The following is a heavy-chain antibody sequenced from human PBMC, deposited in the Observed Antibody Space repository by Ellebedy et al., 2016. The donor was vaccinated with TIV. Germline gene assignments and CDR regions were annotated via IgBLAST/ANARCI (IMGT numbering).Heavy chain of an antibody. CDR3: AKDGPDWGSYFDS. D-gene: IGHD7-27*01. CDR1: GFTFSSYA. V-gene: IGHV3-23*01. CDR2: ISASYDT. Sequence: GESLKISCAASGFTFSSYAMNWVRQATGKGLEWVSAISASYDTHYVDSVKGRFTISRDNSKNTLYLQMNSLRAEDTAVYYCAKDGPDWGSYFDSWGQGALVTVSS. J-gene: IGHJ4*02.